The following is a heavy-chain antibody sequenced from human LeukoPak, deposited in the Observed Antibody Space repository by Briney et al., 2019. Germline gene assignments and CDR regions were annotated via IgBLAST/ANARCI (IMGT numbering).Heavy chain of an antibody. CDR3: ARDGYCSGGSCYVDY. CDR2: ISSSGSSI. V-gene: IGHV3-11*01. Sequence: GGSLRLSCAASGFTFSDYYMSWIRQAPGKGLEGVSYISSSGSSIYYADSVKGRFTISRDNAKNSLYLQMSSLRAEDTAVYYCARDGYCSGGSCYVDYWGQGTLVTVSS. J-gene: IGHJ4*02. D-gene: IGHD2-15*01. CDR1: GFTFSDYY.